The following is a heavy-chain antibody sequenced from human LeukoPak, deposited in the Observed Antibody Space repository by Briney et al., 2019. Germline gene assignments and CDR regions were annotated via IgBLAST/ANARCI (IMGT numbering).Heavy chain of an antibody. CDR3: ARQRIFNWFDP. V-gene: IGHV4-34*01. Sequence: SETLSLTCAVYGGSFSGYYWSWIRQPPGKGLEWIGEINHSGSTNYNPSLKGRVIISVDTSKNQFSLKLSSVTAADTAVYYCARQRIFNWFDPWGQGTLVTVSS. J-gene: IGHJ5*02. CDR1: GGSFSGYY. CDR2: INHSGST.